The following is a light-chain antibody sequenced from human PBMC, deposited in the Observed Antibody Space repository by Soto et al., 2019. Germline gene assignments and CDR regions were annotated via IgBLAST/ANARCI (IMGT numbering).Light chain of an antibody. CDR3: MLYMGSGVWV. Sequence: VVTQDPSFSVSPGGTVTLTCGLSSGSVSTTYYPSWYQQTPGQAPRTLIYSTDTRSSGVPDRFSGSILGDKAALTITGAQADDESHYYCMLYMGSGVWVFGGGTKVTVL. CDR2: STD. J-gene: IGLJ3*02. CDR1: SGSVSTTYY. V-gene: IGLV8-61*01.